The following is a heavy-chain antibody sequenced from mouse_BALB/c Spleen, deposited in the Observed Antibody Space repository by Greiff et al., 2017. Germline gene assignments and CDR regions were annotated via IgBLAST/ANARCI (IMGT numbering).Heavy chain of an antibody. CDR2: INPSNGGT. J-gene: IGHJ4*01. D-gene: IGHD1-1*01. CDR1: GYTFTSYY. Sequence: QVQLKQSGAELVKPGASVKLSCKASGYTFTSYYMYWVKQRPGQGLEWIGEINPSNGGTNFNEKFKSKATLTVDKSSSTAYMQLSSLTSEDSAVYYCTSSYYYGSSYAMDYWGQGTSVTVSS. CDR3: TSSYYYGSSYAMDY. V-gene: IGHV1S81*02.